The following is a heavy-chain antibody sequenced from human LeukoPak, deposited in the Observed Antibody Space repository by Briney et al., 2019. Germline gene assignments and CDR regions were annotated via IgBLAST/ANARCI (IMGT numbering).Heavy chain of an antibody. J-gene: IGHJ6*03. CDR2: IYTSGST. D-gene: IGHD1-1*01. CDR1: GGSISSYY. CDR3: ARDWSVQTYYYMDV. Sequence: PSETLSLTCTVSGGSISSYYWSWIRQPAGKGLEWIGRIYTSGSTNYNPSLKSRVTISVDTSKNQFSLKLSSVTAADTAVYYCARDWSVQTYYYMDVWGKGTTVTVSS. V-gene: IGHV4-4*07.